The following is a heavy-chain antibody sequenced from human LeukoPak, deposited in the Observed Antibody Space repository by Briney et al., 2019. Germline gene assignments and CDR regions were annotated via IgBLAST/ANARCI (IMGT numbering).Heavy chain of an antibody. CDR3: ARDRDDFWSGYYTGFLFDY. D-gene: IGHD3-3*01. CDR2: IIPIFGTA. Sequence: SVKVSCKASGGTFSSYAISWVRQAPGQGLEWMGRIIPIFGTANYAQKFQGRVTITTDESTSTAYMELSSLRSEDTAVYYCARDRDDFWSGYYTGFLFDYWGQGTLVTVSS. V-gene: IGHV1-69*05. CDR1: GGTFSSYA. J-gene: IGHJ4*02.